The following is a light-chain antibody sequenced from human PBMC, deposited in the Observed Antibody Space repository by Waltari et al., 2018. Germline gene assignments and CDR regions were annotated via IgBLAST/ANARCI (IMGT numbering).Light chain of an antibody. V-gene: IGKV3-15*01. Sequence: EIVMTQSPATLSVSPGERATLSCRASQSVSSSLAWYQQKPGQAPRLLIYGASTRATGFPARFSGSGSGTEFTLTVSSLQSEDFAVYYCQQYNNWPLTFGGGTKVEIK. CDR2: GAS. CDR3: QQYNNWPLT. CDR1: QSVSSS. J-gene: IGKJ4*01.